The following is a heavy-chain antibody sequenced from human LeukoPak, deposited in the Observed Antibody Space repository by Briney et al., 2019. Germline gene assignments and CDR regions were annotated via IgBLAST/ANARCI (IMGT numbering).Heavy chain of an antibody. D-gene: IGHD2-15*01. Sequence: ASVKVSCKASGYTFTSYGISWVRQAPGQGLEWMGWISAYNGNTNYAQKLQGRVTMTTDTSTSTAYMELRSLRSDDTAVYYCARENFAAGVVVAAKALDYWGQGTLVTVSS. J-gene: IGHJ4*02. V-gene: IGHV1-18*01. CDR2: ISAYNGNT. CDR1: GYTFTSYG. CDR3: ARENFAAGVVVAAKALDY.